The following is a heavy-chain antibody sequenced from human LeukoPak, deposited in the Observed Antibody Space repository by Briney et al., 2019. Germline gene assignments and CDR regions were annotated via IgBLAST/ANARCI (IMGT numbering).Heavy chain of an antibody. CDR2: ISYDGSNK. V-gene: IGHV3-30*03. CDR3: ARGRRTVVTPLGGGYFDY. Sequence: GGSLRLSCAASGFSISNYGMHWVRQAPGKGLEWVAVISYDGSNKYYADSVKGRFTISRDNSKNTLYLQMNSLRAEDTAVYYCARGRRTVVTPLGGGYFDYWGQGTLVTVSS. J-gene: IGHJ4*02. D-gene: IGHD4-23*01. CDR1: GFSISNYG.